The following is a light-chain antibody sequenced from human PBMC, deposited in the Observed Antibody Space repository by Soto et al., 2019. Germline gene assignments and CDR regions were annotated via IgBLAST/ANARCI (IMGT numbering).Light chain of an antibody. J-gene: IGLJ2*01. CDR3: QVWDSISDHSV. CDR1: NIAGKS. V-gene: IGLV3-21*02. CDR2: NDF. Sequence: SYELTQPPSVSVAPGQTARLTCGGNNIAGKSVHWYQQKPGQAPVLVVYNDFDRPSGIPERFSGSKSGDTATLTISGVEAGDEADYSCQVWDSISDHSVFGGGTKVTVL.